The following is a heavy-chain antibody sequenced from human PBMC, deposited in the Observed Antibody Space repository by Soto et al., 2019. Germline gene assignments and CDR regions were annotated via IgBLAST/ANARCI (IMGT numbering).Heavy chain of an antibody. D-gene: IGHD2-2*01. Sequence: QVQLVESGGGVVQPGRSLRLSCAASGFTFSSYGMHWVRQAPGKGLEWVAVIWYDGSNKYYADSVKGRFTISRDNSKNTLYVQMNSLRAEDTAVYYCARERRVPAAMDTYYFDYWGQGTLVTVSS. V-gene: IGHV3-33*01. CDR3: ARERRVPAAMDTYYFDY. CDR1: GFTFSSYG. CDR2: IWYDGSNK. J-gene: IGHJ4*02.